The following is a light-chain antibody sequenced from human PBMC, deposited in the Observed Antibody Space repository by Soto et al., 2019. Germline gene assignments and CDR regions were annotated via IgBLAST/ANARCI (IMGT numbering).Light chain of an antibody. V-gene: IGKV1-33*01. Sequence: DLQMTQSPSSLSASVGDRVTITCQASQDISNHLNWYQQKAGKAPKLLIYDASNLETGVPARFSGSGSGTDFTVTISSLRPEDIATYYCQQNDNLPLTFGGGTKVEIK. CDR2: DAS. CDR1: QDISNH. CDR3: QQNDNLPLT. J-gene: IGKJ4*01.